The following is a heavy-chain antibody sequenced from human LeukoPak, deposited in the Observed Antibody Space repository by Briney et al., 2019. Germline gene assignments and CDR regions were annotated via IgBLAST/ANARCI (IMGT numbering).Heavy chain of an antibody. V-gene: IGHV1-18*01. Sequence: ASVKVSCKASGYTFTSYGINWVRQAPGQGLEWMGWINSYNGITRFAQFLQDRVTMTTDTFTDTAYMELRSLRFDDTAVYYCARDGSGSFLGNSLDIWGQGTTVIVSS. CDR2: INSYNGIT. CDR1: GYTFTSYG. CDR3: ARDGSGSFLGNSLDI. J-gene: IGHJ3*02. D-gene: IGHD1-26*01.